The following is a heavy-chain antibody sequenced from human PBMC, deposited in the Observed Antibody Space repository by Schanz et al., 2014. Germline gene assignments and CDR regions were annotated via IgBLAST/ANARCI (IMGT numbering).Heavy chain of an antibody. J-gene: IGHJ6*02. CDR2: INPNEGI. V-gene: IGHV4-59*12. D-gene: IGHD3-3*01. CDR1: GGSISSYY. Sequence: QVQLQESGPGLVKPSGTLSLTCAVSGGSISSYYWSWIRQPPGKGLEWIGEINPNEGIHHNPSLKSRVAISVDMSKNQFSLKMSSLTAADTATYYCAREMGRRFFDYNYGMDVWGQGTSVTVS. CDR3: AREMGRRFFDYNYGMDV.